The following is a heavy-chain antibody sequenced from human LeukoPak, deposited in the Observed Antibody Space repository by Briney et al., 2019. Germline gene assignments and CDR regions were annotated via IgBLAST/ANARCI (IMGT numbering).Heavy chain of an antibody. CDR1: GFPFSSYG. CDR3: AKDWGAAGTTTIWAFDI. V-gene: IGHV3-30*02. J-gene: IGHJ3*02. Sequence: GGSLRLSCAASGFPFSSYGMHWVRQAPGKGLEWVAFIRYDGSNKYYADSVKGRFTISRDNSKNTLYLQMNSLRAEDTAVYYCAKDWGAAGTTTIWAFDIWGQGTMVTVSS. D-gene: IGHD6-13*01. CDR2: IRYDGSNK.